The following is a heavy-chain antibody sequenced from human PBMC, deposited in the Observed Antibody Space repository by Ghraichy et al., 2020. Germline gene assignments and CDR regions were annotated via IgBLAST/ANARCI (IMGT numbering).Heavy chain of an antibody. Sequence: LSLTCAASGFTFADYTMHWVRQAPGKGLEWVSLITWNGGSTYYGDSVKGRFTSSRDNSKNSLYLQMNSLRTEDTALYYCPAEYYYDSSGSFHYWGQGTLVTVSS. D-gene: IGHD3-22*01. CDR1: GFTFADYT. CDR3: PAEYYYDSSGSFHY. V-gene: IGHV3-43*01. CDR2: ITWNGGST. J-gene: IGHJ4*02.